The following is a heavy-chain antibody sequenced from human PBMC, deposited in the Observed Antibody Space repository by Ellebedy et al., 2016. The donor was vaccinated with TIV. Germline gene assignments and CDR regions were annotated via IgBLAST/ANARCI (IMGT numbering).Heavy chain of an antibody. CDR2: INHSGNT. J-gene: IGHJ6*03. CDR1: GGSFSNYY. V-gene: IGHV4-34*01. D-gene: IGHD6-6*01. Sequence: SETLSLXXAVYGGSFSNYYWTWIRQPPGKGLEWIGEINHSGNTNYSPSLKSRLTISVDTSNNQFSLKLTSVTAADTAVYYCARGLGTLSSSYNYYYYYIDVWGKGTTVTVSS. CDR3: ARGLGTLSSSYNYYYYYIDV.